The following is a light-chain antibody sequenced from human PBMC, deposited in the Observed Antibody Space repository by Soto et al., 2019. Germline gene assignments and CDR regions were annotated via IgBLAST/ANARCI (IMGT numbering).Light chain of an antibody. J-gene: IGKJ1*01. Sequence: EIVLTQSPGTLSLSPGERATLSCRASQSVSSNYLAWYQQKPGQAPRLLIFGTSSRATGIPDRFSGGGSGTDFTLTITRLEPEDFAVYYCQHYGSSRTFGQGTKVEIK. CDR1: QSVSSNY. CDR2: GTS. V-gene: IGKV3-20*01. CDR3: QHYGSSRT.